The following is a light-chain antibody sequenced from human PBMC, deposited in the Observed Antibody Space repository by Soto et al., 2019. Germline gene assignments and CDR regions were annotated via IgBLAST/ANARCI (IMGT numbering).Light chain of an antibody. Sequence: EIVMTQSPATLSLSPGERVTLSCRASQSVSSNLAWYQQKPGQAPRLLIYGASSKASGIPARFSGSGSETDFTLTISSLQSEDFAVYYCQQYHKWSFTFGGGTTVEIK. CDR2: GAS. CDR1: QSVSSN. J-gene: IGKJ4*01. CDR3: QQYHKWSFT. V-gene: IGKV3-15*01.